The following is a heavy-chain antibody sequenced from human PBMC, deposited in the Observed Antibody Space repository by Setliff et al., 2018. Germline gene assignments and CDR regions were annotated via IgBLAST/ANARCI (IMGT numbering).Heavy chain of an antibody. D-gene: IGHD5-12*01. J-gene: IGHJ4*02. CDR2: IYHSGST. Sequence: PSETLSLTCAVSGYSISSGYYWGWIRQPPGKGLEWIGSIYHSGSTYYNPSLKSRVTISADTSKNQFSLKLSSVTAADTAVYYCARRLSGLRGFGYWGRGTLVTVSS. V-gene: IGHV4-38-2*01. CDR3: ARRLSGLRGFGY. CDR1: GYSISSGYY.